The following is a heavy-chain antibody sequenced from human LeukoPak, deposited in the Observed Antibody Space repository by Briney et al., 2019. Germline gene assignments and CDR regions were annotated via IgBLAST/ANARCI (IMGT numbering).Heavy chain of an antibody. Sequence: PGGSLRLSCSPSGFTFSSYSMSWVRQAPGKGLEWVAHIKQDGSNKYYVDSVKGRFTISRDNAKNSLYLQMNSLRAEDTAVYYCASKAYGLDVWGKGTTVTVSS. CDR1: GFTFSSYS. J-gene: IGHJ6*04. V-gene: IGHV3-7*03. CDR3: ASKAYGLDV. CDR2: IKQDGSNK.